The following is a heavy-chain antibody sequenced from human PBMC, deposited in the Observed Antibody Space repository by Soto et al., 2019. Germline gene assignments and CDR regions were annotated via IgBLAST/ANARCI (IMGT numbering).Heavy chain of an antibody. CDR3: TRGPDESRRVGDPFAI. CDR2: IYTDGST. Sequence: EVQLVESGGNLVQPGGSLRLSCASSGFSVSSNYMSWVRQAPGKGLEWVSSIYTDGSTYYADSVKGTFTISRDIPKNTLYLQMSSLRAEDTDMYYCTRGPDESRRVGDPFAIWGQGTMVTVSS. V-gene: IGHV3-66*01. D-gene: IGHD1-26*01. CDR1: GFSVSSNY. J-gene: IGHJ3*02.